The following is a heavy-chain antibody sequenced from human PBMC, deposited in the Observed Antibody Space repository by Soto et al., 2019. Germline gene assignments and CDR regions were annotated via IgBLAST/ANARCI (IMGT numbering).Heavy chain of an antibody. Sequence: GGSLRLSCAASGFTFSSYAMSWVRQAPGKGLEWVSTMSGGGENTYYADSVKGWFSISRDNSTNTLYRQMNSLMAEDTAVYYCASHPLNWSNADSWGQVGLVTVS. D-gene: IGHD1-1*01. CDR3: ASHPLNWSNADS. J-gene: IGHJ4*02. CDR2: MSGGGENT. CDR1: GFTFSSYA. V-gene: IGHV3-23*01.